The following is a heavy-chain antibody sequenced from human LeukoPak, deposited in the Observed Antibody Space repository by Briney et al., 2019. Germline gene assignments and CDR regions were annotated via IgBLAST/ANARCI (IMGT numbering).Heavy chain of an antibody. Sequence: ASVKVSCKASGYTFIGYYMHWVRQAPGQGLEWMGWINPNSGGTNYAQKFQGWVTMTRDTSISTAYMELSRLRSDDTAVYYCAREGGYSSSSWFDPWGQGTLVTVSS. CDR1: GYTFIGYY. V-gene: IGHV1-2*04. J-gene: IGHJ5*02. D-gene: IGHD6-13*01. CDR2: INPNSGGT. CDR3: AREGGYSSSSWFDP.